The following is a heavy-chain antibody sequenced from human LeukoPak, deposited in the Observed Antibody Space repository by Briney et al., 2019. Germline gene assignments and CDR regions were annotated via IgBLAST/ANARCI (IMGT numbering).Heavy chain of an antibody. V-gene: IGHV3-23*01. CDR2: ISGSGGST. CDR1: GFTVSSNY. Sequence: GGSLRLSCAASGFTVSSNYMSWVRQAPGKGLEWVSAISGSGGSTYYADSVKGRFTISRDNSKNTLYLQMNSLRAEDTAVYYCAKGGSGGITMIVVVITYFDYWGQGTLVTVSS. J-gene: IGHJ4*02. D-gene: IGHD3-22*01. CDR3: AKGGSGGITMIVVVITYFDY.